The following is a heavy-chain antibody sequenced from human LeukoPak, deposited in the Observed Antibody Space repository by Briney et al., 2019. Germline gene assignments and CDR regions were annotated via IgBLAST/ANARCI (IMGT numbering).Heavy chain of an antibody. CDR1: GFTFSSYA. D-gene: IGHD2-8*01. CDR3: AKDTSIGKYCTSGVCSPFDY. J-gene: IGHJ4*02. V-gene: IGHV3-23*01. CDR2: ISDSGDYT. Sequence: GGSLRLSCAGSGFTFSSYAMSWVRQAPGKGLEWVSAISDSGDYTYYADSVKGRFTISRDNSKNTLYPHVNSLRAEDTAVYYCAKDTSIGKYCTSGVCSPFDYWGQGTLVTVSS.